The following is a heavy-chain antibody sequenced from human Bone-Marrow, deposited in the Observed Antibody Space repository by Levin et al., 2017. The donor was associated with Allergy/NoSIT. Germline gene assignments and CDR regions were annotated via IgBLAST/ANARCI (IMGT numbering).Heavy chain of an antibody. V-gene: IGHV4-30-2*01. Sequence: SQTLSLTCAVSGGSINSGTYSWTWIRHPPGKGLEWIGYIYSSGSTFSSPSLRSRVTISVDTSKNQFSLKLNSVTAADTAVYYCARSVFETEAYWYFDLWGRGTLVTVSS. J-gene: IGHJ2*01. D-gene: IGHD2-21*02. CDR1: GGSINSGTYS. CDR2: IYSSGST. CDR3: ARSVFETEAYWYFDL.